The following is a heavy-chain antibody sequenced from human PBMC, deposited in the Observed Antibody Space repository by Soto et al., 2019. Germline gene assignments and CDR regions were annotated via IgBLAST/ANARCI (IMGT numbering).Heavy chain of an antibody. Sequence: SSVKVSCKASGYTFTSYGISWVRQAPGQGLEWMGWISAYNGNTNYAQKFQGRVTMTRNTSISTAYMELSSLRSEDTAVYYCARVGAVAGTAWGQGTLVTVSS. CDR3: ARVGAVAGTA. CDR1: GYTFTSYG. V-gene: IGHV1-18*01. CDR2: ISAYNGNT. J-gene: IGHJ4*02. D-gene: IGHD6-19*01.